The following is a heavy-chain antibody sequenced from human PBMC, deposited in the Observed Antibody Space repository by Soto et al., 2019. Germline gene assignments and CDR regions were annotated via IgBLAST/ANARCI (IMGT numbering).Heavy chain of an antibody. CDR3: ASVVPKYSSSANYYFDY. CDR2: IYYSGST. V-gene: IGHV4-31*03. J-gene: IGHJ4*02. CDR1: GGSSSSASYY. Sequence: SETLSLTCTVSGGSSSSASYYWGWIRQHPGKGLEWIGYIYYSGSTYYNPSLKSRVTISVDTSKNQFSLKLSSVTAADTAVYYCASVVPKYSSSANYYFDYWGQGTLVTVSS. D-gene: IGHD6-6*01.